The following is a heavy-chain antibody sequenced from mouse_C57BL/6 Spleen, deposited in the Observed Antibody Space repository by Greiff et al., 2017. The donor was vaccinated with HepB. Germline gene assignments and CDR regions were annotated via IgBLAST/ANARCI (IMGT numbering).Heavy chain of an antibody. Sequence: QVQLQQSGAELVRPGTSVKVSCKASGYAFTNYLIEWVKQRPGQGLEWIGVINPGSGGTNYNEKFKGKATLTADKSSSTAYMQLSSLTSEDSAVYFCARSYDYFWAMDYWGQGTSVTVSS. D-gene: IGHD2-4*01. CDR1: GYAFTNYL. CDR3: ARSYDYFWAMDY. V-gene: IGHV1-54*01. J-gene: IGHJ4*01. CDR2: INPGSGGT.